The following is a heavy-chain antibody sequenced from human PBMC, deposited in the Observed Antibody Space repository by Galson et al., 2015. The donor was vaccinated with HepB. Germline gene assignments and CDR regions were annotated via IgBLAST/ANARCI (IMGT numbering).Heavy chain of an antibody. V-gene: IGHV3-30*18. CDR2: ISKDGINK. CDR3: AKAMGGHFDY. CDR1: GFTFDDYA. D-gene: IGHD2-15*01. Sequence: SLRLSCAASGFTFDDYAMHWVRQAPGKGLEWVAVISKDGINKYYADSVKGRFTISRDNSKNMLYLQMNSLSAEDTAVYHCAKAMGGHFDYWGQGSLVTVSS. J-gene: IGHJ4*02.